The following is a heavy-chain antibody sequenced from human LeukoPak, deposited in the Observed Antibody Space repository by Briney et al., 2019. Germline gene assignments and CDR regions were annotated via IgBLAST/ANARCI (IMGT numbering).Heavy chain of an antibody. CDR1: GGSISSSIYY. V-gene: IGHV4-39*07. CDR3: AASGSYYLSDY. D-gene: IGHD1-26*01. Sequence: SETLSLTCTVSGGSISSSIYYWGWIRQPPGKGLEWIGSIYYSGSTYYNPSLKSRVTISVDTSKNQFSLKLSSVTAADTAVYYCAASGSYYLSDYWGQGTLVTVSS. J-gene: IGHJ4*02. CDR2: IYYSGST.